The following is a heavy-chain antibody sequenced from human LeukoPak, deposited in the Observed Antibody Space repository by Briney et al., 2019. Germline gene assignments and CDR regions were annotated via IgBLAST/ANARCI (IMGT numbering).Heavy chain of an antibody. CDR2: ISSNGGST. V-gene: IGHV3-64*01. J-gene: IGHJ4*02. D-gene: IGHD3-22*01. CDR1: GFTFSSYA. Sequence: GGSLRLSCAASGFTFSSYAMHWVRQAPGKGLEYVSAISSNGGSTSYANSVKGRFTISRDNSKNTLYLQMNSLRAEDTAVYYCARWFYFDYWGQGTLVTVSS. CDR3: ARWFYFDY.